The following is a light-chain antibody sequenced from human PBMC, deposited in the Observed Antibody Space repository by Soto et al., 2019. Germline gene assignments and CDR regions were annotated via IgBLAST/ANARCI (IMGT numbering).Light chain of an antibody. J-gene: IGKJ1*01. V-gene: IGKV4-1*01. CDR3: QQYYSSPVT. CDR1: QSVLYSSNNKNY. Sequence: DIVMTQSPDSLAVSLGERATINCKSSQSVLYSSNNKNYLAWYQQKPGQPPKLLIYWASTRESGVPDRFSGSGSGTDCPRTISSLQAEDVAVYYCQQYYSSPVTFGQGTKVEIK. CDR2: WAS.